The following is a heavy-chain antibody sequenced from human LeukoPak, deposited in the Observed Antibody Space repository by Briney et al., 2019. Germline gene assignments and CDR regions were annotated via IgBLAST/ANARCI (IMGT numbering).Heavy chain of an antibody. CDR2: ITSNGGTT. V-gene: IGHV3-64*01. Sequence: AGGSLRLSCVASGFSLSTYDMYWVRQAPGKGLEYVSAITSNGGTTYYANSVKGRFTISRDNSKSTLYLQMGSLRAEDMAVYYCARGYCSSTSCTNDYWGQGTLVTVSS. D-gene: IGHD2-2*01. CDR1: GFSLSTYD. J-gene: IGHJ4*02. CDR3: ARGYCSSTSCTNDY.